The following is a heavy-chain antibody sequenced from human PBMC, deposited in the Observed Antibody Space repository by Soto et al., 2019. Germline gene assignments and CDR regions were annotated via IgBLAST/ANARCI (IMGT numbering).Heavy chain of an antibody. CDR3: TRAAWFPYLSFY. J-gene: IGHJ4*02. V-gene: IGHV3-66*01. Sequence: PGGSLRLFCAASGFSVSDNYVTWVRQAPGKGLEWVSVIYAGGDTFYADSVKGRFTISRDNANNSVYLQMDSLRAEDTALYYCTRAAWFPYLSFYWGQGALVTVSS. D-gene: IGHD3-10*01. CDR1: GFSVSDNY. CDR2: IYAGGDT.